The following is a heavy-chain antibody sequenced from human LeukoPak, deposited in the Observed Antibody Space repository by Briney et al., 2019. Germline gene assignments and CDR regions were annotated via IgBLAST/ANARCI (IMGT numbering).Heavy chain of an antibody. CDR3: ARDAALPYSSGWYAYYYYYMDV. CDR1: GFTFSSYS. CDR2: ISSSSSYI. V-gene: IGHV3-21*01. J-gene: IGHJ6*03. D-gene: IGHD6-19*01. Sequence: GGSLRLSCAASGFTFSSYSMNWVRQAPGKGLEWVSSISSSSSYIYYADSVKGRFTISRDNAKNSLYLQMNSLRAEDTAVYYCARDAALPYSSGWYAYYYYYMDVWGKGTTVTVSS.